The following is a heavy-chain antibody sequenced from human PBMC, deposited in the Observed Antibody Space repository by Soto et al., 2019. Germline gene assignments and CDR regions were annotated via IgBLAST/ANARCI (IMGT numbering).Heavy chain of an antibody. V-gene: IGHV3-7*01. CDR1: GFTFSNYW. CDR3: ARENFEY. J-gene: IGHJ4*02. Sequence: HPGGSLRLSCAASGFTFSNYWMNWVRQAPGKRLEWVANIKQDGSEKYFVDSVKGRFTISRDNAKDSLYLQMNNLRVEDTAVYYCARENFEYWGQGALVTVSS. CDR2: IKQDGSEK.